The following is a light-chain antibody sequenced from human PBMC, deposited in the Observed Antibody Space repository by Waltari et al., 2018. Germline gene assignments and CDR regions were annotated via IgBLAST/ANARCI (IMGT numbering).Light chain of an antibody. V-gene: IGLV2-11*01. CDR2: DVS. CDR3: CSYAGSYTWV. Sequence: QSALPQPRSVSGSPGPSVTISCTGTSSYVGGYNHVSWYQQHPGKAPKLMIYDVSKRPSGVPDRFSGSKSGNTASLTISGLQAEDEADYYCCSYAGSYTWVFGGGTKLTVL. CDR1: SSYVGGYNH. J-gene: IGLJ3*02.